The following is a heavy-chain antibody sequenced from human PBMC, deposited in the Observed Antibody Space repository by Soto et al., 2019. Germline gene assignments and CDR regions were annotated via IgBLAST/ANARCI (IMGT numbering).Heavy chain of an antibody. CDR1: GYTLTSYG. Sequence: ASVKVSCKASGYTLTSYGISWVRQAPGQGLEWMGWISAYNGNTNYAQKLQGRVTMTTDTSTSTAYMELRSLRSDDTAVYYCARGYGSGSYYNGGGFDPWGQGTLVTVSS. CDR2: ISAYNGNT. V-gene: IGHV1-18*04. D-gene: IGHD3-10*01. CDR3: ARGYGSGSYYNGGGFDP. J-gene: IGHJ5*02.